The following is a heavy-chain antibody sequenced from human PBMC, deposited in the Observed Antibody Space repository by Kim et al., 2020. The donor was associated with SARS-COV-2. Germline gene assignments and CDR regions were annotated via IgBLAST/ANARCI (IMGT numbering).Heavy chain of an antibody. D-gene: IGHD6-25*01. CDR3: ARRIAAAAATVGYFDL. V-gene: IGHV3-21*01. J-gene: IGHJ2*01. Sequence: DSLKGRFTISRDNAQHALYLQMDSLRAEDTAVYYCARRIAAAAATVGYFDLWGRGSLVTVSS.